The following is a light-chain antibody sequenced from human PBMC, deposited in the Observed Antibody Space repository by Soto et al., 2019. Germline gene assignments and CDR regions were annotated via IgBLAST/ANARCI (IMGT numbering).Light chain of an antibody. CDR2: EVS. Sequence: QSALTQPASVSGSPGQSITISCTATSSDVGAYNYVSWYQQHPGKAPKLMIYEVSNRPSGVSNRFSGSKSGNAASLTISGLQAEDEADYYCSSYTSSSTYVFGTGTKLTVL. V-gene: IGLV2-14*01. CDR3: SSYTSSSTYV. J-gene: IGLJ1*01. CDR1: SSDVGAYNY.